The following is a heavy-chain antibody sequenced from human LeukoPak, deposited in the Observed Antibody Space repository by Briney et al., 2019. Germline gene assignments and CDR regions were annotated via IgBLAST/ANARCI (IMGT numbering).Heavy chain of an antibody. CDR2: IYHSGST. D-gene: IGHD6-13*01. CDR3: ARRIGYSSSCLDY. CDR1: GYSICSGYY. J-gene: IGHJ4*02. V-gene: IGHV4-38-2*02. Sequence: SETLSLTCTVSGYSICSGYYWGWIRQPPGKGLEWIGSIYHSGSTYYNPSLKSRVTISVDTSKNQFSLKLSSVTAADTAVYYCARRIGYSSSCLDYWGQGTLVTVSS.